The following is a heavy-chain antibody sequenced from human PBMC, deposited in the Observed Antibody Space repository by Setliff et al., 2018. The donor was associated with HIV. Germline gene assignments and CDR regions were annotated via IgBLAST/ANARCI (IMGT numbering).Heavy chain of an antibody. CDR3: ATVRRYYYDSSGQEYFQH. CDR2: FDPEDVET. D-gene: IGHD3-22*01. J-gene: IGHJ1*01. CDR1: GYTLAELS. Sequence: VASVKVSCKVSGYTLAELSIHWVRQAPGKGLEWMGGFDPEDVETVYAQKFQGRVTMTEDTSTGTAYMELSSLRSEDTAVYYCATVRRYYYDSSGQEYFQHWGQGTLVTVSS. V-gene: IGHV1-24*01.